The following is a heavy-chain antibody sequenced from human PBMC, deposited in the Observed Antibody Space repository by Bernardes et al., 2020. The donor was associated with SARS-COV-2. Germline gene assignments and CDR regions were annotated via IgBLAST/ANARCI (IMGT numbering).Heavy chain of an antibody. D-gene: IGHD3-22*01. CDR1: GYTLSDLA. CDR3: TTSLSLTVVVYAFDI. Sequence: ASVKVSCKVSGYTLSDLAMHWVRQAPGKGLEWMGRFDPEDGEAVYAQKFLGRVTMTADTSTYTSYMDLSSLRSDDTAVYYCTTSLSLTVVVYAFDIWGQGTTVIVSS. J-gene: IGHJ3*02. CDR2: FDPEDGEA. V-gene: IGHV1-24*01.